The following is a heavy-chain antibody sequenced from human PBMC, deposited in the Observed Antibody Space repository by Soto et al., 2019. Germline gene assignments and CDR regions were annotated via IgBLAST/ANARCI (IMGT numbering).Heavy chain of an antibody. CDR2: INPSGGST. D-gene: IGHD3-16*02. CDR1: GYTFTSYY. V-gene: IGHV1-46*01. CDR3: AREGPWGSGTYRYYYDTDV. Sequence: GASVKVSCKASGYTFTSYYMHWVRQAPGQGLEWMGIINPSGGSTSYAQKFQGRVTMTRDTSTSTVYMELSSLRSEDTAVYYCAREGPWGSGTYRYYYDTDVWPNGPRSPAP. J-gene: IGHJ6*02.